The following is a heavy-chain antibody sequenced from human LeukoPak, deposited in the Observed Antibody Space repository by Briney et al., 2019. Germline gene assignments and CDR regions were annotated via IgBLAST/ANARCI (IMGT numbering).Heavy chain of an antibody. CDR2: TRNKANSYTT. J-gene: IGHJ4*02. CDR1: GFIFSDYY. D-gene: IGHD1-26*01. Sequence: GGSLRLSCAASGFIFSDYYMSWIRQAPGKGLEWVGRTRNKANSYTTEYAASVKGRFTISRDDSKNSLYLQMNSLKTEDTAVYYCARALISGEWERGDQGDYWGQGTLVTVSS. CDR3: ARALISGEWERGDQGDY. V-gene: IGHV3-72*01.